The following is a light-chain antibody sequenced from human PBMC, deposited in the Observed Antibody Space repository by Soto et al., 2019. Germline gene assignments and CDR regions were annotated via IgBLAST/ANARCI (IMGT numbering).Light chain of an antibody. CDR3: EERKDLANT. Sequence: EIVLTQSPASLSLSPGERATLSCRASQSISRYLAWYQQKPGQAPRLLIYDASSRATGIPARFSGSGSGTEFTLPIRNLDFEDFAGYQCEERKDLANTFGQGKRLEI. CDR2: DAS. CDR1: QSISRY. J-gene: IGKJ5*01. V-gene: IGKV3-11*01.